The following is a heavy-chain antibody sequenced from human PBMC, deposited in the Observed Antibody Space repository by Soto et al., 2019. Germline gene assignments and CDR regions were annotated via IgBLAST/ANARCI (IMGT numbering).Heavy chain of an antibody. V-gene: IGHV4-59*02. CDR1: GGSVSIYY. CDR3: ARARYQLLHPYYYGMDV. J-gene: IGHJ6*02. D-gene: IGHD2-2*01. CDR2: IHYSGST. Sequence: PSETLSLTCTVSGGSVSIYYWSWIRQSPGKGQEWIGYIHYSGSTKSNPSLKSRVTISVDTSRNQVSLKLSSVTAADSAVYFCARARYQLLHPYYYGMDVWGQGTTVTVSS.